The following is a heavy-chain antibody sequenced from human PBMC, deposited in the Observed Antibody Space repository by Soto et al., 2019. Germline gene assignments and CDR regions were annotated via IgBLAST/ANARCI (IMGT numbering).Heavy chain of an antibody. CDR1: GGSLSSYA. CDR3: ARERGYSYVYYFDY. CDR2: IIPIFGTA. D-gene: IGHD5-18*01. Sequence: SVKVSNKASGGSLSSYAIIWVRQAPGQGLEWVGGIIPIFGTANYAQKFQGRVTITADESTSTACMELSSLRSEDTAVYYCARERGYSYVYYFDYWGQGTLVTVSS. J-gene: IGHJ4*02. V-gene: IGHV1-69*01.